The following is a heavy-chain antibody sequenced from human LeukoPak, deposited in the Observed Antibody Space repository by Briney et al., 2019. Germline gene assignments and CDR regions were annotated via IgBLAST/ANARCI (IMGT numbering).Heavy chain of an antibody. V-gene: IGHV3-48*03. J-gene: IGHJ4*02. CDR1: GFTVNTCE. D-gene: IGHD6-25*01. CDR2: ISGDGRDI. CDR3: ARTRRREDFDY. Sequence: GGSLRLSCAASGFTVNTCEMNWVRQAPGKGLEWVSYISGDGRDIYYADSVKGRFTISRDNSKNTLYLQMNSLRAEDTAVYYCARTRRREDFDYWGQGTLVTVSS.